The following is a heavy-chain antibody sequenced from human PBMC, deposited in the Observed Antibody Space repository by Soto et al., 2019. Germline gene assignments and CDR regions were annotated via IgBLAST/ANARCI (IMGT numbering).Heavy chain of an antibody. CDR1: GYTFSSYY. D-gene: IGHD6-13*01. CDR3: ARGGSSSWGYYFDY. CDR2: INPSGGST. J-gene: IGHJ4*02. V-gene: IGHV1-46*01. Sequence: QVQLVQSGAEVKKPGASVKVSCKASGYTFSSYYIHWVRQAPRQGPEWMGIINPSGGSTSNAQKFRGRVTMTRDTSTSTVYMEVSSLRSEDTAVYYCARGGSSSWGYYFDYWGKGTLVTVSS.